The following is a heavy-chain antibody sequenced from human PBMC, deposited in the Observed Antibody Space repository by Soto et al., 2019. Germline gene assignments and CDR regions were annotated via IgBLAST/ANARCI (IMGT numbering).Heavy chain of an antibody. CDR1: EFNFSSYA. J-gene: IGHJ3*02. CDR3: AKRSYDILTGHAHAFDI. Sequence: EVQLLESGGGLVQPGGSLRLSCAASEFNFSSYAMSWVRQAPVKGVEWVSAISGSGGSTYYADSVKGRFTISRDNSKNTLYLQMNSLRAVDTAVYCSAKRSYDILTGHAHAFDIWGQGTMVTVSS. CDR2: ISGSGGST. D-gene: IGHD3-9*01. V-gene: IGHV3-23*01.